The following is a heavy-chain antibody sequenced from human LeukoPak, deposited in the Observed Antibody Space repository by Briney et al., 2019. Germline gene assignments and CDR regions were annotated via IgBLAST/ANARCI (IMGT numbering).Heavy chain of an antibody. V-gene: IGHV3-20*04. CDR3: ARDKRAGWFDP. CDR1: GFTFDDYG. CDR2: INWNGGST. D-gene: IGHD6-25*01. J-gene: IGHJ5*02. Sequence: GGSLRLSCAASGFTFDDYGMSWVRQAPGKGLEWVSGINWNGGSTGYADSVKGRFTISRDNAKNSMYLQMNSLRAEDTALYYCARDKRAGWFDPWGQGTLVTVSS.